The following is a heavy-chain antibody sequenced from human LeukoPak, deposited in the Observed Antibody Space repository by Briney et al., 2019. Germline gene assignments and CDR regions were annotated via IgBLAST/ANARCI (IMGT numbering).Heavy chain of an antibody. CDR2: IYPGDSDT. CDR3: ARHGGTTVVTLDY. Sequence: GASLKISYKGSGYSFTSYWIGWVRPMPGKGLERMGIIYPGDSDTRYSPSFQGQVTISADKSISTAYLQWSSLKASDTAMYYCARHGGTTVVTLDYWGQGTLVTVSS. D-gene: IGHD4-23*01. V-gene: IGHV5-51*01. CDR1: GYSFTSYW. J-gene: IGHJ4*02.